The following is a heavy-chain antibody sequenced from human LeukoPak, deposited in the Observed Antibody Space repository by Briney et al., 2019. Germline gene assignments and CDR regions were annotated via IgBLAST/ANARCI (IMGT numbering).Heavy chain of an antibody. CDR2: ISSSSSTI. D-gene: IGHD4-17*01. V-gene: IGHV3-48*01. J-gene: IGHJ6*03. Sequence: GGSLRLSCAASGLTFSSYSMNWVRQAPGKGLKWVSYISSSSSTIYYADSVKGRFTISRDNAKNSLYLQMNSLRAEDTAVYYCASPKGFYGDYSNYYYYMDVWGKGTTVTVSS. CDR3: ASPKGFYGDYSNYYYYMDV. CDR1: GLTFSSYS.